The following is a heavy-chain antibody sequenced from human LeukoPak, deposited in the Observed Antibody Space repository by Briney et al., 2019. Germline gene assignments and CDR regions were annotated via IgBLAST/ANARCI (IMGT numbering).Heavy chain of an antibody. D-gene: IGHD1-14*01. CDR1: GGSISSSN. CDR2: INGGGSRT. Sequence: ETLSLTCAVSGGSISSSNWWSWVRQAPGKGLEWVSAINGGGSRTYYADSVKGRFIISRDNSKNTLYLQMNSLRAEDTAIYYCANDRPHPSAEPTNFDYWGQGTLITVSS. V-gene: IGHV3-23*01. J-gene: IGHJ4*02. CDR3: ANDRPHPSAEPTNFDY.